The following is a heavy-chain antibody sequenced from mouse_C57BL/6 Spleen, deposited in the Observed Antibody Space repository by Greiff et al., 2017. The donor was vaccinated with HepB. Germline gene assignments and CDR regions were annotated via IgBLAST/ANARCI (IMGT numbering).Heavy chain of an antibody. Sequence: EVQRVESGGGLVKPGGSLKLSCAASGFTFSDYGMHWVRQAPEKGLEWVAYISSGSSTIYYADTVKGRFTISRDNAKNTLFRQMTSLRSEDTAMYYCARPRWLGAMDYWGQGTSVTVSS. CDR3: ARPRWLGAMDY. D-gene: IGHD1-1*02. CDR2: ISSGSSTI. CDR1: GFTFSDYG. V-gene: IGHV5-17*01. J-gene: IGHJ4*01.